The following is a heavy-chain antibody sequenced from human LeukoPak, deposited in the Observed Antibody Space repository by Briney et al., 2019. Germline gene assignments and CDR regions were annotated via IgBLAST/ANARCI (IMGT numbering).Heavy chain of an antibody. V-gene: IGHV3-23*01. CDR3: AKDLEGSGWYGNYFDY. Sequence: GGSLRLSCAASGFTFSSYAMSWVRQAPGKGLEWVSAISGSGGSTYYADYVKGRFTISRDNSKNTLYLQMNSLRAEDTAVYYCAKDLEGSGWYGNYFDYWGQGTLVTVSS. CDR2: ISGSGGST. CDR1: GFTFSSYA. D-gene: IGHD6-19*01. J-gene: IGHJ4*02.